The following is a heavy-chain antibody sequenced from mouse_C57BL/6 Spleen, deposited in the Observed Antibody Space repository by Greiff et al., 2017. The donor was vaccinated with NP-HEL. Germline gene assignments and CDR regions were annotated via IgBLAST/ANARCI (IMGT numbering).Heavy chain of an antibody. V-gene: IGHV1-54*01. CDR2: INPGSGGT. D-gene: IGHD1-1*01. CDR1: GYAFTNYL. J-gene: IGHJ2*01. Sequence: QVQLQQSGAELVRPGTSVKVSCKASGYAFTNYLIEWVKQRPGQGLEWIGVINPGSGGTNYNEKFKGKATLTADKSSSTAYMQLSSLTSEDSAVYFCARGSITTVPYYFDYWGQGTTLTVSS. CDR3: ARGSITTVPYYFDY.